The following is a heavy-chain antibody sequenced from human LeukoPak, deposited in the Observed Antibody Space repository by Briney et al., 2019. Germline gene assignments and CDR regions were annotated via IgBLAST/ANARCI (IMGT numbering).Heavy chain of an antibody. J-gene: IGHJ4*02. V-gene: IGHV3-73*01. Sequence: GGSLRLSCAASGFTFTGSTMYWVRQASGKGLEWFGRIRNKLNSYATGYAASVKGRFTISRDDSKNTTYLQMNSLKTDDTAVYYCSSRIIGTRVDYWGQGILVTVSS. D-gene: IGHD1-20*01. CDR2: IRNKLNSYAT. CDR1: GFTFTGST. CDR3: SSRIIGTRVDY.